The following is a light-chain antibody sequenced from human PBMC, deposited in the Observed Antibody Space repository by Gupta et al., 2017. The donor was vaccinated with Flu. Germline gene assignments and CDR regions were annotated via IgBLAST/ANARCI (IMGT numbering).Light chain of an antibody. Sequence: QSALTQPASVSGSPGQSITISCTGTSSDVGGNKYVSWYQQHPGKAPKLKIFEVSNRPSGVSNRFSGSKSGNTASLTISGLQAEDEADYYCSSYTSSSTLVFGGGTKLTGL. CDR3: SSYTSSSTLV. J-gene: IGLJ2*01. CDR2: EVS. V-gene: IGLV2-14*01. CDR1: SSDVGGNKY.